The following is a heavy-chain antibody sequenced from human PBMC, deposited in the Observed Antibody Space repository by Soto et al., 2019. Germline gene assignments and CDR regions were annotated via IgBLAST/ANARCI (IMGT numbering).Heavy chain of an antibody. CDR2: ISSNGGST. CDR3: ARILVSASAAGDY. V-gene: IGHV3-64*01. CDR1: GFTFSSYA. D-gene: IGHD6-13*01. Sequence: GGSLRLSCAASGFTFSSYAMHWVRQAPGKGLEYVSAISSNGGSTYYANSVKGRFTISRDNSKNTLYLQMGSLRAEDMAVYYCARILVSASAAGDYWGQGTLGTVSS. J-gene: IGHJ4*02.